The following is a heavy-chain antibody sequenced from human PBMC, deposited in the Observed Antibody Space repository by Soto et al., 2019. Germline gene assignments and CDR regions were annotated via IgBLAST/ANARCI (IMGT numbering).Heavy chain of an antibody. CDR2: INAGNGNT. V-gene: IGHV1-3*01. D-gene: IGHD5-12*01. CDR3: ARGSHIVATIVNFDY. J-gene: IGHJ4*02. Sequence: GASVKVSCKASGYTFTSYAMHWVRQAPGQRLEWMGWINAGNGNTKYSQKFQGRVTITRDTSASTAYMELSSLRSEDTAVYYCARGSHIVATIVNFDYWGQGTLVTVSS. CDR1: GYTFTSYA.